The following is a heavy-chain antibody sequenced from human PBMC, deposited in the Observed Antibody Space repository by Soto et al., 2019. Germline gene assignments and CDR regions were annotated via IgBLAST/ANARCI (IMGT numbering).Heavy chain of an antibody. J-gene: IGHJ4*02. CDR1: GFTFSSYA. CDR3: XXELRYFDS. CDR2: ISGSGGST. Sequence: EVQLLESGGGLVQPGGSLRLSCAASGFTFSSYAMSWVRQAPGKGLEWVSGISGSGGSTYYADSVKGRFTISRENXXXXXXXXXXXXXXXXXXXXXXXXELRYFDSLGQGTLVTVSS. V-gene: IGHV3-23*01. D-gene: IGHD3-9*01.